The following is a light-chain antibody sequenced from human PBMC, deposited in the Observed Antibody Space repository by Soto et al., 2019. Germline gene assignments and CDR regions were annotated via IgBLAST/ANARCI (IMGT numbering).Light chain of an antibody. CDR1: QSVTNW. V-gene: IGKV1-5*01. J-gene: IGKJ2*01. Sequence: DIQMTQSPSTLSASVGDRVTITCRASQSVTNWLAWYQQKPGKAPNLLIYDASRLQSRIPSRFSGSGSWTEFTLTISSLQPDDFATYYCQQYTTYPYTFGQGTKLEIK. CDR2: DAS. CDR3: QQYTTYPYT.